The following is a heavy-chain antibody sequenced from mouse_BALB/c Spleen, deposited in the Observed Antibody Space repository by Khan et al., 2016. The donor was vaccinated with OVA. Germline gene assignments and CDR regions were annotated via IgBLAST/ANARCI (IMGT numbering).Heavy chain of an antibody. D-gene: IGHD2-4*01. CDR2: IYYSGTV. CDR3: SRDFDYGAIDY. Sequence: EVQLQASGPGLVKPSQTVSLTCTVTGISITTGNYRWSWIRQFPVNKLEWIGYIYYSGTVTYNPSLTSRTTITRDTSKHQFFLALNSLPAEDTATYYCSRDFDYGAIDYGGQGTSVTVSS. V-gene: IGHV3-5*02. J-gene: IGHJ4*01. CDR1: GISITTGNYR.